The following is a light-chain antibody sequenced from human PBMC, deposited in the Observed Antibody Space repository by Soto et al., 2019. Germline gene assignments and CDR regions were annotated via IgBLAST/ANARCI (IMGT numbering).Light chain of an antibody. J-gene: IGKJ1*01. Sequence: DIRITQSPSSLYASVGDRVTITCRASQGINNYLSGSQQKPGEVPKLLIYAASTLQSGVPSRFSGRGSGTDFTVTTSSLQPEDFASYACHQYKTAPMTFGQGTNVDIK. CDR1: QGINNY. CDR3: HQYKTAPMT. V-gene: IGKV1-27*01. CDR2: AAS.